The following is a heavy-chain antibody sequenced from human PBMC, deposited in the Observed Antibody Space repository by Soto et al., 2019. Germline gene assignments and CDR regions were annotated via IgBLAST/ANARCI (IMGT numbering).Heavy chain of an antibody. CDR3: ARASHCSGGSFYAGGTPSGNYYYMDV. D-gene: IGHD2-15*01. CDR1: GGSFSGYY. J-gene: IGHJ6*03. V-gene: IGHV4-34*01. Sequence: QVQLQQWGAGLLKPSETLSLTCAVYGGSFSGYYWSWIRQPPGKGLEWIGEINHSGSTNYNPSLKGRVTISADKSKTHFYLKLSTVTAGDTAVYYCARASHCSGGSFYAGGTPSGNYYYMDVWGNGTTVTVSS. CDR2: INHSGST.